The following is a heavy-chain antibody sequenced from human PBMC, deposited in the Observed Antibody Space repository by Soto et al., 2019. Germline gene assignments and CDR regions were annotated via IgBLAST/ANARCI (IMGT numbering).Heavy chain of an antibody. CDR2: ISYDGSNK. V-gene: IGHV3-30-3*01. CDR3: ARDLVPAAILPYYYYGMDV. Sequence: QVQLVESGGGVVQPGRSLRLSCAASGFTFSSYAMHWVRQAPGKGLEWVAVISYDGSNKYYADSVKGRFTISRDNSKNTLYLQMNRMRAEDTAVYYCARDLVPAAILPYYYYGMDVWGQGTTVTVS. CDR1: GFTFSSYA. D-gene: IGHD2-2*02. J-gene: IGHJ6*02.